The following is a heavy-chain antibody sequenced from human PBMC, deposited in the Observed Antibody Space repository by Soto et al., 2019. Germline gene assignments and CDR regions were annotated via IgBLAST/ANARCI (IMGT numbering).Heavy chain of an antibody. Sequence: GGSLRLSCAASGFTFSSYWMHWVRQAPGKGLVWVSRIKADASSTDYADSVKGRFTISRDNGKNTLYLQMNSLRAEDTAVYYCARQVPKYYYDSSAYRSIDYWGQGTLVTVSS. CDR3: ARQVPKYYYDSSAYRSIDY. CDR2: IKADASST. D-gene: IGHD3-22*01. CDR1: GFTFSSYW. J-gene: IGHJ4*02. V-gene: IGHV3-74*01.